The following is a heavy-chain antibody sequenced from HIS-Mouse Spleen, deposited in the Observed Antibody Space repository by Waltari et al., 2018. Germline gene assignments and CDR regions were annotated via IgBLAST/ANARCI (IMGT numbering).Heavy chain of an antibody. Sequence: EVQLVESGGGLVQPGGSLRLSCAASGFTFSSYSINWVPKAPGKGLELVSYISSSSSTIYYADSVKGRFTISRDNAKNSLYLQMNSLRAEDTAVYYCASTIFGAVGPFDYWGQGTLVTVSS. CDR2: ISSSSSTI. CDR1: GFTFSSYS. D-gene: IGHD3-3*01. V-gene: IGHV3-48*01. CDR3: ASTIFGAVGPFDY. J-gene: IGHJ4*02.